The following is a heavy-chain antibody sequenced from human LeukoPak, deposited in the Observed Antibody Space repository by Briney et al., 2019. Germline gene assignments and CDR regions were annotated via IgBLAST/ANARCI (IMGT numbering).Heavy chain of an antibody. V-gene: IGHV3-23*01. D-gene: IGHD1-26*01. CDR3: AKDGGSEPQ. CDR2: TSGSGGRT. Sequence: GGSLRPSCAASGFTFSSYAMSWVRHAPGRGLDWVSATSGSGGRTNYADSVKGRFTTSTHNSKNTLYLQMNMLRAEDTAVYDFAKDGGSEPQWGQGTLVTVSS. CDR1: GFTFSSYA. J-gene: IGHJ4*02.